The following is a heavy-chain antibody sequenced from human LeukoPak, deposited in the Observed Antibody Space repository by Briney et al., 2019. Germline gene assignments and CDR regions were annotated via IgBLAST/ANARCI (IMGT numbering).Heavy chain of an antibody. V-gene: IGHV1-8*02. J-gene: IGHJ4*02. CDR3: ARDLGGSSWYILSPLDY. CDR2: MNPNSGNT. D-gene: IGHD6-13*01. Sequence: ASVKVSCKASGYTFTSYDINWVRQATGQGLEWMGWMNPNSGNTGYAQKFQGRVTMTRDMSTSTVYMELSSLRSEDTAVYYCARDLGGSSWYILSPLDYWGQGTLVTVSS. CDR1: GYTFTSYD.